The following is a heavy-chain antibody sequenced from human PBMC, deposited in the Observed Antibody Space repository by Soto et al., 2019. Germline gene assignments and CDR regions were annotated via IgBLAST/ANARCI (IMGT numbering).Heavy chain of an antibody. CDR3: AKFSKGFSTRGSAFDI. V-gene: IGHV3-23*01. J-gene: IGHJ3*02. CDR2: ISGSGGST. D-gene: IGHD2-2*01. Sequence: PGGSLRLSCAASGFTFGGYAVSWVRQAPGKGLEWVSAISGSGGSTYYADSVKGRFTISRDNSKNTLYLQMNSLRAEDTAVYYCAKFSKGFSTRGSAFDIWGQGTMVTVSS. CDR1: GFTFGGYA.